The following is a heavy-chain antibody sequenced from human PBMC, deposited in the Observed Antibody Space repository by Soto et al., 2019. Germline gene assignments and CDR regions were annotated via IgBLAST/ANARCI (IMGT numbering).Heavy chain of an antibody. CDR3: ARDSGGDYAAYYYGMDV. V-gene: IGHV1-69*13. Sequence: SVKVSCKASGGTFSRYSISWVRQAPGQGLEWMGGIIPIFGTANYAQKFQGRVTITADESTSTAYMELSSLRSEDTAVYYCARDSGGDYAAYYYGMDVWGQGTTVTVSS. CDR1: GGTFSRYS. J-gene: IGHJ6*02. D-gene: IGHD4-17*01. CDR2: IIPIFGTA.